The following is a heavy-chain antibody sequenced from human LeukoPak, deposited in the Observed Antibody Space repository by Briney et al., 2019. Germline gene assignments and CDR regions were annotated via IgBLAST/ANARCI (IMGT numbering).Heavy chain of an antibody. D-gene: IGHD2-2*01. V-gene: IGHV4-34*01. CDR1: GGSFSGYY. J-gene: IGHJ4*02. Sequence: SETLSLTCAVYGGSFSGYYWSWIRQPPGKGLEWIGEINHSGSTNYNPSLKSRVTISVDTSKNQFSLKLSSVTAADTAVYYCARGPRPGYCSSTSCRPFDYWGQGTLVTVSS. CDR3: ARGPRPGYCSSTSCRPFDY. CDR2: INHSGST.